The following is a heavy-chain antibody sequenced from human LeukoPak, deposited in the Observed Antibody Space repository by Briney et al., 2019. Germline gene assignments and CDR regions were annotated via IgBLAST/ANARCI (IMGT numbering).Heavy chain of an antibody. CDR2: ISSRSNTI. CDR1: GFTFSRYN. V-gene: IGHV3-48*04. J-gene: IGHJ3*02. D-gene: IGHD5-12*01. Sequence: GGSLRLSCAASGFTFSRYNMNWVRQGPGKGLEWVSYISSRSNTIYYADSVKGRFTISRDNAKNSLYLQMNSLRAEDTAVYYCARDWSRLPAAFDIWGQGTMVTVSS. CDR3: ARDWSRLPAAFDI.